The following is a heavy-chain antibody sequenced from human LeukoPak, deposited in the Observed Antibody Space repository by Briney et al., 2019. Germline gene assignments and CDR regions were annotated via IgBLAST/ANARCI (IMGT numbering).Heavy chain of an antibody. CDR1: GFTFSSHA. V-gene: IGHV3-23*01. CDR2: ISGGGGSI. CDR3: ARLQFWRSLDY. Sequence: GGSLRLSCAASGFTFSSHAMSWVRQAPGKGLEWVSGISGGGGSIYYADSVKGRFTISRDNSKNTLYLQMNSLRAEDTAVYYCARLQFWRSLDYWGQGTLVTVSS. J-gene: IGHJ4*02.